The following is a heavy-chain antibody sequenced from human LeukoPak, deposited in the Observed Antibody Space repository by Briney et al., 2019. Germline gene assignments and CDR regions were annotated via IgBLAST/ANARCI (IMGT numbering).Heavy chain of an antibody. CDR3: ARETDSGYCSSTSCYFDY. V-gene: IGHV1-69*13. Sequence: SVKVSCRASGGTFSSYAISGVRQAPGQGREWMGGIIPIFGTANYAQKFQGRVTITADESTSTAYMELSSLRSEDTAVYYCARETDSGYCSSTSCYFDYWGQGTLVTVSS. J-gene: IGHJ4*02. CDR1: GGTFSSYA. D-gene: IGHD2-2*03. CDR2: IIPIFGTA.